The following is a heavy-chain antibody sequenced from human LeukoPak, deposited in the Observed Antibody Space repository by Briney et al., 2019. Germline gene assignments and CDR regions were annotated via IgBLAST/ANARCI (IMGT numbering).Heavy chain of an antibody. J-gene: IGHJ3*02. CDR1: GFTFSSYS. CDR2: ISSSSRYI. D-gene: IGHD2-2*02. CDR3: ARVGYTAYAFDI. V-gene: IGHV3-21*01. Sequence: PGGSLRLSCAASGFTFSSYSMNWVRQAPGKGLEWVSFISSSSRYINYADSVKGRFTISRDNAKNSLYLQMNSLRAEDTAVYYCARVGYTAYAFDIWGQGTMVTVSS.